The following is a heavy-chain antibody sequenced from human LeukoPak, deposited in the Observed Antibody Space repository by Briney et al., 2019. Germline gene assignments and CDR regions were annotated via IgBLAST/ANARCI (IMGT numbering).Heavy chain of an antibody. V-gene: IGHV3-30*12. CDR3: AKRGVVVRVFLVGFHKEAYYFDS. D-gene: IGHD3-16*02. Sequence: QPGRSLRLSCAASGFTFSSYGMHWVRQAPGKGLEWVAVISYDGSNKYYADSVKGRFTISRDNSKNTLFLQMDRLRAEDTAVYFCAKRGVVVRVFLVGFHKEAYYFDSWGQGAQVTVSS. CDR2: ISYDGSNK. CDR1: GFTFSSYG. J-gene: IGHJ4*02.